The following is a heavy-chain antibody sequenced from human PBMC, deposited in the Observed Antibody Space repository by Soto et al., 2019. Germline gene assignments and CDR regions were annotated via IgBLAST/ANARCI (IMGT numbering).Heavy chain of an antibody. CDR2: ISYDGSNK. CDR3: ARSHCSGGSCYSYFDY. D-gene: IGHD2-15*01. V-gene: IGHV3-30-3*01. Sequence: PGGSLRLSCAASGFTFSSYAMHWVRQAPGKGLEWVAVISYDGSNKYYADSVKGRFTISRDNSKNTLYLQMNSLRAEDTAAYYCARSHCSGGSCYSYFDYWGQGTLVTVSS. CDR1: GFTFSSYA. J-gene: IGHJ4*02.